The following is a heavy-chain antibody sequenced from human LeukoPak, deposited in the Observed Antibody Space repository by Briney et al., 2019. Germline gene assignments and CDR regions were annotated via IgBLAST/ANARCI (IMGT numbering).Heavy chain of an antibody. D-gene: IGHD5-18*01. CDR3: AKARYSYGYGYYMDA. CDR1: GFTFSSYG. V-gene: IGHV3-30*02. Sequence: GGSLRLSCAASGFTFSSYGMHWVRQAPGKGLEWVAFIRYDGSNKYYADSVKGRFTISRDNSKNTLYLQMNSLRAEDTAVYYCAKARYSYGYGYYMDAWGKGTTVTISS. CDR2: IRYDGSNK. J-gene: IGHJ6*03.